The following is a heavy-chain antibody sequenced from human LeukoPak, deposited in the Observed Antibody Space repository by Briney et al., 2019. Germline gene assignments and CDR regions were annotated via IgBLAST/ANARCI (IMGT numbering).Heavy chain of an antibody. D-gene: IGHD3-16*01. V-gene: IGHV4-31*03. CDR1: GTSISSSTYYY. CDR2: IYYLDAT. CDR3: ASMSDNLYEFDP. J-gene: IGHJ5*02. Sequence: SQTLSLTCTVSGTSISSSTYYYWSWIRQHPGEAPEWMGYIYYLDATYYNPSLKSRLSISVAASENQFSLKLTPVTAADTAVYYCASMSDNLYEFDPWGQGTLVTVSS.